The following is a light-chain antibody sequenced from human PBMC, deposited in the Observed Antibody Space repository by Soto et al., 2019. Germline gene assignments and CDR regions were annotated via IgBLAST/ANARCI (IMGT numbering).Light chain of an antibody. J-gene: IGLJ1*01. CDR1: NIGSKS. Sequence: SYELTQPPSVSVAPGKTARITRGGNNIGSKSVHWYQQRPGQAPVLVIYYDSDRPSGIPERFSGSNSGNTATLTISRVEAGDEADYYCQVWDSSSDPLYVFGTGTKLTVL. CDR3: QVWDSSSDPLYV. CDR2: YDS. V-gene: IGLV3-21*04.